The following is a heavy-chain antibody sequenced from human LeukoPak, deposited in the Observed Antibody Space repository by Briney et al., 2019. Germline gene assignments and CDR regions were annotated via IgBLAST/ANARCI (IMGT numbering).Heavy chain of an antibody. D-gene: IGHD3-10*01. CDR3: AREGYYGSGSF. CDR1: GGSISSGGYS. J-gene: IGHJ4*02. CDR2: IYHSGST. V-gene: IGHV4-30-2*01. Sequence: NPSQTLSLTCAVSGGSISSGGYSWSWIRQPPGKGLEWIGYIYHSGSTYYNPSLKSRITISIDTSKNQFSLKLSSVTAADTAVYYCAREGYYGSGSFWGQGTLVTVSS.